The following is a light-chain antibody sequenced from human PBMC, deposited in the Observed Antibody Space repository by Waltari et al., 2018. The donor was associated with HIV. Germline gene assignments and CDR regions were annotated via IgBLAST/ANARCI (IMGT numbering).Light chain of an antibody. CDR3: SSYTSSSTLV. J-gene: IGLJ2*01. CDR2: DVS. Sequence: QSALTQPASVSGSPGQSITISCPGTTSDVGGYNYVSWYQQYAGKAPKLMIYDVSNRPSGVSNRVSGSKSGNTASLTISGLQAEDEADYYCSSYTSSSTLVFGGGTKLTVL. V-gene: IGLV2-14*01. CDR1: TSDVGGYNY.